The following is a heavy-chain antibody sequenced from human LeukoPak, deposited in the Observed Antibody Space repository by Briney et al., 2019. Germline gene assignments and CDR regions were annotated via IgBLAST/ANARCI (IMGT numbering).Heavy chain of an antibody. J-gene: IGHJ4*02. CDR1: GFTFSSFG. Sequence: GGSLRLSCAASGFTFSSFGMHWVRQAPGRGLEWVALILYDEKYYADSVRGRFTISRDNSKNMVYLQMDSLRAEDTALYYCARDLDPTGHYSYSDFWGQGTLVTVSS. CDR3: ARDLDPTGHYSYSDF. V-gene: IGHV3-33*05. D-gene: IGHD3-9*01. CDR2: ILYDEK.